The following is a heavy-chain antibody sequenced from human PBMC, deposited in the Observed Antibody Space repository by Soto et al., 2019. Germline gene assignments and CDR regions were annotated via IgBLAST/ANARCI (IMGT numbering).Heavy chain of an antibody. CDR1: GYTFTGYY. V-gene: IGHV1-2*04. CDR2: INPNSGGT. J-gene: IGHJ4*02. CDR3: ARARSVYYYGSGSPED. D-gene: IGHD3-10*01. Sequence: QVQLVQSGAEVKKPGASVKVSCKASGYTFTGYYMHWVRQAPGQGLEWMGWINPNSGGTNYAQKFQGWVTMTRDTSISTAYRELSRLRSDDTAVYYCARARSVYYYGSGSPEDWGQGTLVTVSS.